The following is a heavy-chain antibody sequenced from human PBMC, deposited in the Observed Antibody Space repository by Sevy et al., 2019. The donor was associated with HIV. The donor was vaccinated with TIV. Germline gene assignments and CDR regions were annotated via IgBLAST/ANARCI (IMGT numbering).Heavy chain of an antibody. CDR3: ARVKGSRYSSGWDFDY. Sequence: GESLKISCAASGFTFSSYWMHWVRQAPGKGLVWVSRINSDGSSTSYADSVKGRFTISRDNAKNTLYLQMNSLRAEDTAVYYCARVKGSRYSSGWDFDYWGQGTLVTVSS. CDR2: INSDGSST. CDR1: GFTFSSYW. J-gene: IGHJ4*02. D-gene: IGHD6-19*01. V-gene: IGHV3-74*01.